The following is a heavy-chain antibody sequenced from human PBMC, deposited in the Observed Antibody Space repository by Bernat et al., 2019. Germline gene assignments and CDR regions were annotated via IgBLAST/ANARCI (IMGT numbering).Heavy chain of an antibody. CDR3: ASHFEAIFGVVIPTDDY. CDR2: ISGDGGST. CDR1: GFTFDDYA. Sequence: EVQLVESGGGVVQPGGSLRLSCAASGFTFDDYAMHWVRQAPGKGLEWVSLISGDGGSTYYADSVKGRFTISRDNSKNSLYLQMNSLRTEDTALYYCASHFEAIFGVVIPTDDYWGQGTLVTVSS. D-gene: IGHD3-3*01. J-gene: IGHJ4*02. V-gene: IGHV3-43*02.